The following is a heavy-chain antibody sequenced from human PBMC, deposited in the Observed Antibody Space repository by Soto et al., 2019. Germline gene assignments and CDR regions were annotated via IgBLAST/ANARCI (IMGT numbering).Heavy chain of an antibody. CDR3: ARVLKGYYDSSGYAFEI. J-gene: IGHJ3*02. CDR1: GGTFSSYA. D-gene: IGHD3-22*01. Sequence: QVQLVQSGAEVKKPGSSVKVSCKASGGTFSSYAISWVRQAPGQGLEWMGGIIPIFGTANYAQKFQGRVTITADESTSTAYMEPSSLRSEDTAVYYCARVLKGYYDSSGYAFEIWGQGTMVTVSS. CDR2: IIPIFGTA. V-gene: IGHV1-69*01.